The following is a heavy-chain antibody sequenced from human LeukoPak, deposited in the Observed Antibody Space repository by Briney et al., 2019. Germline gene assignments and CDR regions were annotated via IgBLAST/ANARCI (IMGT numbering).Heavy chain of an antibody. Sequence: ASVKVSCKASGGTFSSYAISWVRQAPGQGLEWMGGIIPIFGTANYAQKFQGRVTITADKSTSTAYMELSSLRSEDTAVYYCARARFGDDSSAYYDDAFDIWGQGTMVTVSS. D-gene: IGHD3-22*01. CDR3: ARARFGDDSSAYYDDAFDI. J-gene: IGHJ3*02. CDR2: IIPIFGTA. V-gene: IGHV1-69*06. CDR1: GGTFSSYA.